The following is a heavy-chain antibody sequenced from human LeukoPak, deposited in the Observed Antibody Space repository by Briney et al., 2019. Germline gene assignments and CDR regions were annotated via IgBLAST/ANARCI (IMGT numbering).Heavy chain of an antibody. CDR2: ISSSSSYI. CDR3: ARDQKDAFDI. J-gene: IGHJ3*02. CDR1: GFTFSSYS. Sequence: GGSLRLSCAASGFTFSSYSMNWVRQAPGKGLEWVSSISSSSSYIYYADSVKGRFTISRDNAKNSLYLRMNSLRAEDTAVYYCARDQKDAFDIWGQGTMVTVSS. V-gene: IGHV3-21*01.